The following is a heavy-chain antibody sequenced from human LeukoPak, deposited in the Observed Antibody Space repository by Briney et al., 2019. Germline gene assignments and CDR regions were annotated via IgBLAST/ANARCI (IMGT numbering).Heavy chain of an antibody. D-gene: IGHD3-22*01. CDR3: ARGPSIRYYDGSGYYYFDY. Sequence: SEPLSLTCAVYGGFFSDYYWTWIRQPPGKGLEWIGEINHSGSTNYNPSLKSRVSISVETSKNQFSLNLDSVAAADTAVYYCARGPSIRYYDGSGYYYFDYWGQGTLVTAST. CDR2: INHSGST. CDR1: GGFFSDYY. J-gene: IGHJ4*02. V-gene: IGHV4-34*01.